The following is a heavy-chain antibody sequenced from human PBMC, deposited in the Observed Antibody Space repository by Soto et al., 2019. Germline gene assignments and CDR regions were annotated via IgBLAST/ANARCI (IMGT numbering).Heavy chain of an antibody. CDR2: IYSDGRGT. J-gene: IGHJ4*02. CDR3: ATLNSFGSDY. V-gene: IGHV3-74*01. D-gene: IGHD5-18*01. CDR1: GFTFSNFW. Sequence: EVQLVESGGGLVQPGGSLRLSCAASGFTFSNFWMHWVRQAPGKGLVWVSRIYSDGRGTTYADSVKGRFTSSRDNAKSTLYLQMNSRRAEDTAVYYCATLNSFGSDYWGRGTLVTVSS.